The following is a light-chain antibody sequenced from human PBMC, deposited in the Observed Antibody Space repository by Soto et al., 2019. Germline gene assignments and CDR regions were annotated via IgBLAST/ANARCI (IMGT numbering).Light chain of an antibody. CDR2: SNN. CDR1: SSNIGSNT. CDR3: AAWDDSLNGNWV. Sequence: QSVLTQPPSASGTPGQRVTISCSGSSSNIGSNTVNWYQQLPGTAPKLLIYSNNQRPSGVPDRFSGSKSGTSASLAISGLQSEDEADYYCAAWDDSLNGNWVFGGGTKVT. V-gene: IGLV1-44*01. J-gene: IGLJ3*02.